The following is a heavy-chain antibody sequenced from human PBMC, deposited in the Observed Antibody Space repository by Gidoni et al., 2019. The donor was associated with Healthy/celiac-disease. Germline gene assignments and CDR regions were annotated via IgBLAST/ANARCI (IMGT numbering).Heavy chain of an antibody. V-gene: IGHV1-18*01. Sequence: QVQLVQSGTEVKKPGASVKVSCKASGYTFTSYGISWVRQAPGQGLELMGWNSAYNGNTNYAQKLQGRVTMNTDTSTSTDYMELRSLRSDDTAVYYCARDGMRYSSGWQQYFQHWGQGTLVTVSS. J-gene: IGHJ1*01. CDR3: ARDGMRYSSGWQQYFQH. D-gene: IGHD6-19*01. CDR2: NSAYNGNT. CDR1: GYTFTSYG.